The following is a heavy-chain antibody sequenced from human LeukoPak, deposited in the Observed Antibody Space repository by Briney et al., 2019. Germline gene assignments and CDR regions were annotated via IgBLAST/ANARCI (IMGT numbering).Heavy chain of an antibody. CDR2: ISGSGGRT. Sequence: GGSLRLSCAASGFTFSSYAMSWVRQAPGKGLEWVSAISGSGGRTHYADSVKGRFTISRDNSKNTLYLQMNSLRPEDTAVYYCAKSGGYCSTTSCYGEGFAFDIWGQGTMVTVSS. CDR3: AKSGGYCSTTSCYGEGFAFDI. J-gene: IGHJ3*02. D-gene: IGHD2-2*01. V-gene: IGHV3-23*01. CDR1: GFTFSSYA.